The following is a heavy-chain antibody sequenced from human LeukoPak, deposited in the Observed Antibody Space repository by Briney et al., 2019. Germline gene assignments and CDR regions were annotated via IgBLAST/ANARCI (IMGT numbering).Heavy chain of an antibody. D-gene: IGHD6-19*01. CDR3: AKGPRSGWTHYFDY. Sequence: GGSLRLSCAASGFTFSSYAMSWVRQAPGKGLEWVSAISGSGGSTYYADSVKGRFTISRDNSKNTLYLQMNSLRAEGTAVYYCAKGPRSGWTHYFDYWGQGTLVTVSS. CDR2: ISGSGGST. CDR1: GFTFSSYA. V-gene: IGHV3-23*01. J-gene: IGHJ4*02.